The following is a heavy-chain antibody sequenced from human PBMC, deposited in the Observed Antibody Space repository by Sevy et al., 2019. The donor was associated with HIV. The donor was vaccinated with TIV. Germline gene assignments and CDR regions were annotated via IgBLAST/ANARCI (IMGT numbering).Heavy chain of an antibody. V-gene: IGHV3-23*01. CDR3: AKDYYDGSGYYPQGAFDI. Sequence: GSLRLSCAASGFTFRSYAMNWVRQAPGKGLEWVPCISGRGGNTYYADSVKGRFTISRDNSKNTLYLQMNSLRAEDTAVYSCAKDYYDGSGYYPQGAFDIWGQGTMVTVSS. CDR1: GFTFRSYA. CDR2: ISGRGGNT. J-gene: IGHJ3*02. D-gene: IGHD3-22*01.